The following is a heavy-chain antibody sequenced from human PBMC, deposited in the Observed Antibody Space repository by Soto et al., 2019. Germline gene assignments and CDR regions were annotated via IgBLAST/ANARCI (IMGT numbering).Heavy chain of an antibody. Sequence: QVQLVESGGALVKPGGSLRLSCAASGFTFSDYFMTWIRQAPGXXXXXXXYISGSGSSSIFYADSVQGRFTISRDNAKNSLYLQMNSLRAEDTXXXXCXXSXXXVXXXXGYGXDVWGQGTTVTVSS. CDR3: XXSXXXVXXXXGYGXDV. V-gene: IGHV3-11*01. CDR2: ISGSGSSSI. J-gene: IGHJ6*02. CDR1: GFTFSDYF.